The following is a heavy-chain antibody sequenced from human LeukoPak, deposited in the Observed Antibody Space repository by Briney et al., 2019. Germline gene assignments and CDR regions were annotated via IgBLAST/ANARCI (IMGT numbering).Heavy chain of an antibody. CDR1: GGSISSGSYY. CDR2: IYTSGST. D-gene: IGHD2-15*01. V-gene: IGHV4-61*02. CDR3: ARGVGGYCSGGSCYSGPNWFDP. J-gene: IGHJ5*02. Sequence: SQTLSLTCTVSGGSISSGSYYWSWIRQPAGKGLEWIGRIYTSGSTNYNPSLKSRVTISVDRSKNQFSLKLSSVTAADTAVYYCARGVGGYCSGGSCYSGPNWFDPWGQGTLVTVSS.